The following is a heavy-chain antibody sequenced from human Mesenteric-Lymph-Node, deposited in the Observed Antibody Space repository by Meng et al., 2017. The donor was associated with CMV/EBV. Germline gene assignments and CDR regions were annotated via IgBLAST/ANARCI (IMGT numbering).Heavy chain of an antibody. CDR2: IYYSGST. CDR3: ATARRYISSWRDY. CDR1: GGSITSSSYY. Sequence: GSLRLSCTVSGGSITSSSYYWGWIRQPPGKGLEWIGSIYYSGSTYYNPSLKSRVTISVDTSKNQFSLKLSSVTAADTAVYYCATARRYISSWRDYWGQGTLVTVSS. J-gene: IGHJ4*02. V-gene: IGHV4-39*07. D-gene: IGHD6-13*01.